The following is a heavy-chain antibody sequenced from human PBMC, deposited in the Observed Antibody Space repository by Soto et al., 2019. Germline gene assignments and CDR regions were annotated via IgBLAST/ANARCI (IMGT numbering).Heavy chain of an antibody. J-gene: IGHJ4*02. CDR1: GFTFSSYG. V-gene: IGHV3-33*01. Sequence: GGSLRLSCAASGFTFSSYGMHWVRQAPGKGLEWVAVIWYDGSNKYYADFVKGRFTISRDNSKNTLYLQMNSLRAEDTAVYYCARDGATVSEGLFDYWGQGTLVTVSS. CDR2: IWYDGSNK. D-gene: IGHD4-4*01. CDR3: ARDGATVSEGLFDY.